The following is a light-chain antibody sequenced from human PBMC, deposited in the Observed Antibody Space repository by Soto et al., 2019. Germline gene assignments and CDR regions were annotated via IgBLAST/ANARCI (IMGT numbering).Light chain of an antibody. V-gene: IGKV1-5*03. CDR3: QKYHKYPWT. CDR2: ETY. J-gene: IGKJ1*01. Sequence: DLHTTQSPSTPTELVGRRVTVTCWARQTINNWLAWYQQRPGKDHTLLIYETYTLETGVTSRFSGSGSGTDFILTIRSLQHQDFATYDCQKYHKYPWTCGKGTKVEI. CDR1: QTINNW.